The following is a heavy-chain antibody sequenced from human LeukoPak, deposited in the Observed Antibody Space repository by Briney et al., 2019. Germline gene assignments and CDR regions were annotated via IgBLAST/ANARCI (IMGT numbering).Heavy chain of an antibody. Sequence: SETLSLTCTVSGGSISTYYWSWIRQPPGKGLEWIGFIYYSGSTNYNPSLKSRITMSVDTSKNQFSLKLNSVTAADTAVYYYARDRVTDYYDSSGYYYNWFDPWGQGTLVTVSS. V-gene: IGHV4-59*01. CDR1: GGSISTYY. CDR2: IYYSGST. D-gene: IGHD3-22*01. J-gene: IGHJ5*02. CDR3: ARDRVTDYYDSSGYYYNWFDP.